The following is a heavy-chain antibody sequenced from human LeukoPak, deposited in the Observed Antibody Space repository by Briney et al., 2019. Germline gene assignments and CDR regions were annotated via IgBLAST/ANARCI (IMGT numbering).Heavy chain of an antibody. D-gene: IGHD3-3*01. CDR2: ISYGGSNK. V-gene: IGHV3-30-3*01. J-gene: IGHJ3*02. CDR3: ARAATYDFWSGYSNDAFDI. Sequence: GGSLRLSCAASGFTFSSYAMHWVRQAPGKGLEWVAVISYGGSNKYYADSVKGRFTISRDNSKNTLYLQMNSLRAEDTAVYYCARAATYDFWSGYSNDAFDIWGQGTMVTVSS. CDR1: GFTFSSYA.